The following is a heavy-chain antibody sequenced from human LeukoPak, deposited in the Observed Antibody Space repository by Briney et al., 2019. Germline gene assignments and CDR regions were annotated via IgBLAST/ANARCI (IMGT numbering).Heavy chain of an antibody. CDR3: ASEARYYFDY. V-gene: IGHV4-39*01. J-gene: IGHJ4*02. Sequence: SETLSLTCTVSGGSISSGDYYWSWIRQPPGKGLEWIGSIYYSGSTYYNPSLKSRVTISVDTSKNQFSLKLSSVTAADTAVYYCASEARYYFDYWGQGTLVTVSS. CDR1: GGSISSGDYY. CDR2: IYYSGST.